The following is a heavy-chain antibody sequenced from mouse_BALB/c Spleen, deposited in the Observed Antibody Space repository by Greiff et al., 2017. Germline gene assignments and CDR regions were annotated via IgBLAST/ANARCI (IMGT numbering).Heavy chain of an antibody. CDR1: GYSITSDYA. CDR3: AREVQVGRYFDV. CDR2: ISYSGST. D-gene: IGHD2-14*01. Sequence: EVQLQQSGPGLVKPSQSLSLTCTVTGYSITSDYAWNWIRQFPGNKLEWMGYISYSGSTSYNPSLKSRISITRDTSKNQFFLQLNSVTTEDTATYYCAREVQVGRYFDVWGAGTTVTVSS. V-gene: IGHV3-2*02. J-gene: IGHJ1*01.